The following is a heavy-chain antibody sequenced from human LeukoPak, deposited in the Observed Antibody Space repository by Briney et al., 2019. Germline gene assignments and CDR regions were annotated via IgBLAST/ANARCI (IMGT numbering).Heavy chain of an antibody. V-gene: IGHV3-23*01. D-gene: IGHD6-6*01. J-gene: IGHJ6*03. Sequence: GGSLRLSCAASGFTFSSYAMSWVRQAPGEGLEWVSALSGSGGSTYYADSVKGGVTISRDNSKKTLLLQMNSLRAEDTALYYCAKAAARSYYYYYYMDVWGKGTTVTVSS. CDR3: AKAAARSYYYYYYMDV. CDR2: LSGSGGST. CDR1: GFTFSSYA.